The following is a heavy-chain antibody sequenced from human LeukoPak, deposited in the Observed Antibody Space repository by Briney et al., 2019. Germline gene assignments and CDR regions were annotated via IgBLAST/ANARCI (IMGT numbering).Heavy chain of an antibody. D-gene: IGHD3-16*02. J-gene: IGHJ4*02. Sequence: GASVKVSCKASGYTFTSYGISWVRQAPGQGLEWMGWIHPSTGNPTYAQGFTGRFVFSLDTSVSTTYLQISSLEAEDTAVYFCARAFQSLGGLSLPDYWGQGTLLTVSS. CDR1: GYTFTSYG. CDR3: ARAFQSLGGLSLPDY. V-gene: IGHV7-4-1*02. CDR2: IHPSTGNP.